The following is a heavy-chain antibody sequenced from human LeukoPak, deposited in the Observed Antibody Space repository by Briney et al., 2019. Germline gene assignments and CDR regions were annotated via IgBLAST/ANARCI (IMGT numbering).Heavy chain of an antibody. CDR3: ARFAVHRRITVAGQFGLDY. J-gene: IGHJ4*02. CDR2: ISAYNGNT. D-gene: IGHD6-19*01. CDR1: GYTFTSYG. V-gene: IGHV1-18*01. Sequence: ASVKVSCKASGYTFTSYGISWVRQAPGQGLEWMGWISAYNGNTNYAQKLQGRVTMTTDTSTSTAYMELRSLRSGDTAVYYCARFAVHRRITVAGQFGLDYWGQGTLVSLSS.